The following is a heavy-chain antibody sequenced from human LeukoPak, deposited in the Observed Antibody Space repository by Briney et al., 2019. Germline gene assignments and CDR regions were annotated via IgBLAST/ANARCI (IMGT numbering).Heavy chain of an antibody. V-gene: IGHV4-4*07. D-gene: IGHD6-13*01. Sequence: SDTLSLTCTVSVRSISSYYGSWIRQPAGKGLGWIGRIYTSGSTNYNPSLKGRVTMSVDTSKNQFSLKLSSVTAADTAVYYCARTRYSSSWDLDYWGQGTLVTVSS. CDR3: ARTRYSSSWDLDY. CDR1: VRSISSYY. J-gene: IGHJ4*02. CDR2: IYTSGST.